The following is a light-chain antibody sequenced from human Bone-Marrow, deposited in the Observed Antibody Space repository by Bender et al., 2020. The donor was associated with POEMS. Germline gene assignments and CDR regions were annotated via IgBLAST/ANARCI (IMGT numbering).Light chain of an antibody. CDR2: KDR. CDR1: ALPKQY. J-gene: IGLJ2*01. CDR3: QSADSSGPYGSNVV. V-gene: IGLV3-25*03. Sequence: YELTQPPSVSVSPGQTARITCSGNALPKQYAYWYRQKPGQAPVLLIFKDRERPSGIPERFSGSSSGTTATLTITGVQAEDEADYFCQSADSSGPYGSNVVFGGGTKLTVL.